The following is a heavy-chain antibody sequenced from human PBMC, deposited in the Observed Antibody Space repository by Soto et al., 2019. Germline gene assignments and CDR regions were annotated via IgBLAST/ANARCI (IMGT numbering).Heavy chain of an antibody. Sequence: LRLSCAASGFPFRTYSMSWVRQAPRNGLEWVSGISGSGTATYYADSVKGRFTVSRDNSKDTLFLQMNTLRVEDTAVYYCAKTRLYDNNDYHRDGFDVWGPGTVVTVSS. CDR3: AKTRLYDNNDYHRDGFDV. V-gene: IGHV3-23*01. D-gene: IGHD3-22*01. CDR2: ISGSGTAT. CDR1: GFPFRTYS. J-gene: IGHJ3*01.